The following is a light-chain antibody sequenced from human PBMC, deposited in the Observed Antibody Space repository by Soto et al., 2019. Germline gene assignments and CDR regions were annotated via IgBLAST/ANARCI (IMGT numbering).Light chain of an antibody. J-gene: IGKJ1*01. Sequence: EIVLTQSPATLSLSPGYRATLSCRASQSVSSYLAWYQQKPGQAPRLLIYRVSSRATGIPDRFSGSGSGTDFTLTISSLQPEDFETYYCQQSYSTSWTFGQGTNVDIK. CDR1: QSVSSY. CDR3: QQSYSTSWT. CDR2: RVS. V-gene: IGKV3-11*01.